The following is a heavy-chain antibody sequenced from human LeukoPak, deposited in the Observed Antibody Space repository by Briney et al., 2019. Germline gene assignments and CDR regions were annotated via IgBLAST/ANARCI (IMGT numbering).Heavy chain of an antibody. CDR3: ATRIYQLPIDY. J-gene: IGHJ4*02. D-gene: IGHD2-2*01. CDR2: ISGSGGST. Sequence: GGSLRLSCAASGFSFSSYAMSWVRQAPGKGLEWVSAISGSGGSTYYADSVKGRFTISRDNSKNTLYLQMNSLRAEDTAVYYCATRIYQLPIDYWGQGTLVTVSS. CDR1: GFSFSSYA. V-gene: IGHV3-23*01.